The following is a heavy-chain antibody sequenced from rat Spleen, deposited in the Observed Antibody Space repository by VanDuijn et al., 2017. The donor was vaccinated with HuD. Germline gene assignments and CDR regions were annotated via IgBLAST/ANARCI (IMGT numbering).Heavy chain of an antibody. Sequence: EVQLVESGGGLVQPGRSLKLSCAASGLTFSNYYMAWVRQAPTKGLEWVAYISTGGGSTYYRDSVKGRFTISRDNAKSTLYLQMDSLRSEDTATYYCTTDRLGADYFDYWGQGVMVTVSS. CDR1: GLTFSNYY. CDR2: ISTGGGST. J-gene: IGHJ2*01. CDR3: TTDRLGADYFDY. D-gene: IGHD5-1*01. V-gene: IGHV5-27*01.